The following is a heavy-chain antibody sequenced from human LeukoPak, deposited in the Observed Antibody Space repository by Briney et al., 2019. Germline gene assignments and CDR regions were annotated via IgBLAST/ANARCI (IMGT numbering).Heavy chain of an antibody. Sequence: PSETLSLTCTVSGGSINTGSYYWSWIRQPAGRGLEWIGRIYTSGSTNYNPSLKSRVTTSVDTSKNQFSLKLSSVTAADTAVYYCARDRGSYGPFDYWGQGTLVTVSS. J-gene: IGHJ4*02. D-gene: IGHD1-26*01. CDR2: IYTSGST. V-gene: IGHV4-61*02. CDR1: GGSINTGSYY. CDR3: ARDRGSYGPFDY.